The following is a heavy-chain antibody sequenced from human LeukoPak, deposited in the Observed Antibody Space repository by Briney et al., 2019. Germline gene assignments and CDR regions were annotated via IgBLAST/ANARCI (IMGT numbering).Heavy chain of an antibody. J-gene: IGHJ4*02. D-gene: IGHD3-3*01. CDR2: ASGSGSPT. CDR1: GFTFSVYS. Sequence: GGSLRLSCAASGFTFSVYSMNWVRQAPGKGLEWVSYASGSGSPTYYADSVKGRFTISRDNARKSLYLQMNSLRAEDTAVYYCARGTYYDFWSVYFDYWGQGTLVTVSS. CDR3: ARGTYYDFWSVYFDY. V-gene: IGHV3-48*04.